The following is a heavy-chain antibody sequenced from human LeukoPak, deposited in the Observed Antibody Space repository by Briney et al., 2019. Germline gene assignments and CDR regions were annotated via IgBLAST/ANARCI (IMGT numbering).Heavy chain of an antibody. V-gene: IGHV1-2*02. CDR1: GYTFTGYY. CDR2: INPNSGGT. CDR3: ARVNGGAMGYWFDP. D-gene: IGHD3-16*01. Sequence: ASVKVSCKASGYTFTGYYMHWVRQAPGQGLEWMGWINPNSGGTNYAQKFQGRVTMTRDTSISTAYMELSRLRSDDTAVYYCARVNGGAMGYWFDPWGQGTLVTVSS. J-gene: IGHJ5*02.